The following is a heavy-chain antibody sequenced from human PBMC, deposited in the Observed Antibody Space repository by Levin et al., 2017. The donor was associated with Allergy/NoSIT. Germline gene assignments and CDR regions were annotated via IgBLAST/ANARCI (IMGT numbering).Heavy chain of an antibody. D-gene: IGHD1-1*01. CDR3: AKDMKGFSAQVLDGTSPFDY. J-gene: IGHJ4*02. CDR2: ISWNSGSI. CDR1: GFTFDDYA. Sequence: PGGSLRLSCAASGFTFDDYAMHWVRQAPGKGLEWVSGISWNSGSIGYADSVKGRFTISRDNAKNSLYLQMNSLRAEDTALYYCAKDMKGFSAQVLDGTSPFDYWGQGTLVTVSS. V-gene: IGHV3-9*01.